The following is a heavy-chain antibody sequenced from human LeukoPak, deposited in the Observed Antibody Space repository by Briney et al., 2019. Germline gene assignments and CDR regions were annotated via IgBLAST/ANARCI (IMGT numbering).Heavy chain of an antibody. D-gene: IGHD5-18*01. CDR2: IHYSGNT. CDR3: ARGRGHSYGQYYFNY. V-gene: IGHV4-59*01. CDR1: GASISSSS. Sequence: SETLSLTRTVSGASISSSSWSWIRQPPGKGLEWIGYIHYSGNTNYNPSLKSRVTISVDTTKNQFSLNLSSVTAADTAVYYCARGRGHSYGQYYFNYWGQGTLVSVSS. J-gene: IGHJ4*02.